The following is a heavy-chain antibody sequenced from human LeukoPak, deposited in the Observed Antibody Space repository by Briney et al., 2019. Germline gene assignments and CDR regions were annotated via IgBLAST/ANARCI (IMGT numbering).Heavy chain of an antibody. CDR1: GRSINFSY. D-gene: IGHD5-12*01. J-gene: IGHJ4*02. CDR2: INHSGST. V-gene: IGHV4-34*01. CDR3: ARVPFSGNYYLDY. Sequence: SETLSLTCTVSGRSINFSYWSWIRQPPGKGLEWIGEINHSGSTNYNPSLKSRVTISVDTSKNQFSLKLSSVTAADTAVYYCARVPFSGNYYLDYWGQGTLVTVSS.